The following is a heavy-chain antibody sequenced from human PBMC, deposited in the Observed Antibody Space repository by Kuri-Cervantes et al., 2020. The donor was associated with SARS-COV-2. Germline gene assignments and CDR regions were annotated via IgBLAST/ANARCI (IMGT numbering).Heavy chain of an antibody. CDR1: GGSIISSSYY. D-gene: IGHD3-22*01. CDR2: IYYSGST. Sequence: SETLSLTCTVSGGSIISSSYYWGWIRQPPGKGLEWIGSIYYSGSTYYNPSLKSRVTISVDTSKNQFSLKLSSVTAADTAVYYCARRGDYYDSSGYYYHLKYYFDYWGQGTLVTVSS. J-gene: IGHJ4*02. V-gene: IGHV4-39*01. CDR3: ARRGDYYDSSGYYYHLKYYFDY.